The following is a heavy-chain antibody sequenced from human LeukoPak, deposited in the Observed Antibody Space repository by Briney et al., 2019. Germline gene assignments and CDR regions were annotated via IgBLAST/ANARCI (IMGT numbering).Heavy chain of an antibody. Sequence: ASVKVSCKVSGYTLTELSMHWVRQAPGKGLEWMGGFDPEDGETIYAQKFQGRVTMTEDTSTDTAYMELSSLRSEDTAVYYCASTVGGYCSSTSCYGPNWFDPWGQGTLVTVSS. CDR1: GYTLTELS. V-gene: IGHV1-24*01. D-gene: IGHD2-2*01. CDR3: ASTVGGYCSSTSCYGPNWFDP. CDR2: FDPEDGET. J-gene: IGHJ5*02.